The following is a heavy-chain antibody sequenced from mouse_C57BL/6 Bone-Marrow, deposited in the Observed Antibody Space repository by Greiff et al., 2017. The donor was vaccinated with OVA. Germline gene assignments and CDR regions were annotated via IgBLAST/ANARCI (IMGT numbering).Heavy chain of an antibody. J-gene: IGHJ3*01. Sequence: VQLQQPGAELVKPGASVKLSCKASGYTFTSYWMHWVKQRPGQGLEWIGMIHPYSSSTNYNEKFKSKATLTVDKSSSTAYMQLSSLTSEDSAVYYCASENYYGSSVFAYGCRGTLVTVSA. CDR2: IHPYSSST. CDR1: GYTFTSYW. D-gene: IGHD1-1*01. V-gene: IGHV1-64*01. CDR3: ASENYYGSSVFAY.